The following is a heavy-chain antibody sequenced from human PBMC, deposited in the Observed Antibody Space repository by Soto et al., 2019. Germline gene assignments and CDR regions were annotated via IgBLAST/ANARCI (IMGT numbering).Heavy chain of an antibody. Sequence: QVQLVESGGGVVQPGRSLRLSCAASGFTFSSYAMHWVRQAPGKGLEWVAVISYDGSNKYYADSVKGRFTISRDNSKNTLYLQMNSLRAEDTAEYYCAREMTYSSSSSYAFDYWGKGTLVTVSS. D-gene: IGHD6-6*01. J-gene: IGHJ4*02. V-gene: IGHV3-30-3*01. CDR2: ISYDGSNK. CDR3: AREMTYSSSSSYAFDY. CDR1: GFTFSSYA.